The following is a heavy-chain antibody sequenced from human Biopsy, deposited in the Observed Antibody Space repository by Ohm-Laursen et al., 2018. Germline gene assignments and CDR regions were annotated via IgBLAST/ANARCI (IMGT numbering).Heavy chain of an antibody. Sequence: TLSLTWAVYGGSFSDYYWTWIRQPPNKGLEWIGEINHSGSTSYNPSLRSRATVSVDTSKNQFSLRLSSVTAADTAIYYCARTYDYDSSAYYYAYWGQGTLVTVSS. CDR2: INHSGST. J-gene: IGHJ4*02. D-gene: IGHD3-22*01. CDR3: ARTYDYDSSAYYYAY. CDR1: GGSFSDYY. V-gene: IGHV4-34*01.